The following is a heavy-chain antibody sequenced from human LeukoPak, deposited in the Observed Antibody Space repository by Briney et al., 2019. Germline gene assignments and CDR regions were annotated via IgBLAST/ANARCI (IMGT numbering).Heavy chain of an antibody. J-gene: IGHJ4*02. D-gene: IGHD6-13*01. V-gene: IGHV3-74*01. Sequence: GGSLRLSCAASGFTFTSYSMHWVRQAPGKGLVWVSRINTDGSSTSYADSVKGRFTISRDQAKNPLYLQMNSLRAEDTGVYYCASVSSWDPYFEYWGQGTLVIVSS. CDR1: GFTFTSYS. CDR3: ASVSSWDPYFEY. CDR2: INTDGSST.